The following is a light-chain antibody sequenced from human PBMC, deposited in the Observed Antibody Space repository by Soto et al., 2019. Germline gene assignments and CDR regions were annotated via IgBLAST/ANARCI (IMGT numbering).Light chain of an antibody. CDR2: GAS. CDR3: QDYGTTPWR. Sequence: ELMLKPSPGTLSLSREERAPLSCRASQSVSSSYLAWYQQKPGQSPRLLIYGASSRATDIPDRITGSGWGTEFALTISCLQPEESALYYCQDYGTTPWRVADGTKVDIK. CDR1: QSVSSSY. V-gene: IGKV3-20*01. J-gene: IGKJ1*01.